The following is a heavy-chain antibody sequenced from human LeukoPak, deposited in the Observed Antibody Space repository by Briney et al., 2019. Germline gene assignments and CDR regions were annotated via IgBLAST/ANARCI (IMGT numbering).Heavy chain of an antibody. CDR1: GYSLSSGYY. Sequence: PSETLSLTCTVSGYSLSSGYYWGWIRQPPGKGLEWIGSIYHSGSTYYNPSLKSRVTISVDTSKNQFSLKLSSVTAADTAVYYCARDSRAYCGGDCYSSGWLVPWGQGTLVTVSS. J-gene: IGHJ5*02. CDR2: IYHSGST. D-gene: IGHD2-21*01. V-gene: IGHV4-38-2*02. CDR3: ARDSRAYCGGDCYSSGWLVP.